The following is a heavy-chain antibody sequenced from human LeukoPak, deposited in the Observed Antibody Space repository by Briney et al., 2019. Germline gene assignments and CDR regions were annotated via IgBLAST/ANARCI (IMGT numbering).Heavy chain of an antibody. V-gene: IGHV3-11*01. CDR3: ARYVLLMDY. CDR2: ISRDGNII. D-gene: IGHD3-16*01. J-gene: IGHJ4*02. Sequence: GGSLRLSCAASGFSFSDHHMSWVRQVPGKGLEWLAYISRDGNIIVYADSVKGRFIISRDNAKQSVYLEMTSLRPEGTAAYYCARYVLLMDYWGQGTLVTVSS. CDR1: GFSFSDHH.